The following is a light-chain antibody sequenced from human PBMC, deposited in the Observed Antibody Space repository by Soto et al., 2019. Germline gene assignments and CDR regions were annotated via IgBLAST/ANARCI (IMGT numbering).Light chain of an antibody. V-gene: IGLV3-21*04. J-gene: IGLJ2*01. CDR2: YDS. Sequence: YELTQPPSVSVAPGKTARITCGGNNIGSKSVHWYQQKPGQAPVLVIDYDSDRPSGIPERFSGSNSGNTVTLTVSRVEAGDEADLYCQVWDSSSDHVVFGGGTKLTVL. CDR1: NIGSKS. CDR3: QVWDSSSDHVV.